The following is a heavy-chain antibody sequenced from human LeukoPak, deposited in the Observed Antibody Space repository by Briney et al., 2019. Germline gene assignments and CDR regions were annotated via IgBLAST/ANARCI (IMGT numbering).Heavy chain of an antibody. Sequence: GGSLRLSCAASEFSFSTNWMHWVRQTPGKGLEWVAELNEDGSVKYYVDSVKGRFTISRDNAKSLLFLQMYNLRTEDTGVYFCADVPRSTVSYWGRGTLVTVSS. CDR2: LNEDGSVK. D-gene: IGHD2-2*01. CDR1: EFSFSTNW. V-gene: IGHV3-7*01. CDR3: ADVPRSTVSY. J-gene: IGHJ4*02.